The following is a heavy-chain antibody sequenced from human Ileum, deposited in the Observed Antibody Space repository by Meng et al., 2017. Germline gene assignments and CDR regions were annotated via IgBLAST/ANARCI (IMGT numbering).Heavy chain of an antibody. Sequence: QVQLQESGPGLAKPSETLSLTCPVSGASISSYYWTWIRQPPGKGLDWIGYIHYSGSTNYNPSLKSRVTISEDTSKNQFSLKLSSVTAADTAVYYCARHDVVPVIRHGFDPWGQGTLVTVSS. J-gene: IGHJ5*02. V-gene: IGHV4-59*08. CDR3: ARHDVVPVIRHGFDP. CDR1: GASISSYY. D-gene: IGHD3-10*01. CDR2: IHYSGST.